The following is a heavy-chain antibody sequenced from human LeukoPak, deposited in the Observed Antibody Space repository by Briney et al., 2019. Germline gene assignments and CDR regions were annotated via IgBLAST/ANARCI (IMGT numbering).Heavy chain of an antibody. CDR1: GFTFSTYG. J-gene: IGHJ4*02. CDR3: ARGPNSNWSGLDF. V-gene: IGHV3-74*01. Sequence: GGSLRLSCAASGFTFSTYGMHWARQLPGKGLVWVSRISPTGSTTSYADSVKGRFTVSRDNAKNTLYLQVNNLRAEDTAVYYCARGPNSNWSGLDFWGQGTLLTVSS. D-gene: IGHD6-6*01. CDR2: ISPTGSTT.